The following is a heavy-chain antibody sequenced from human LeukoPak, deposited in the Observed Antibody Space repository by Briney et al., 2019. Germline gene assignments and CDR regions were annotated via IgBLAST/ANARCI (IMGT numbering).Heavy chain of an antibody. V-gene: IGHV3-23*01. Sequence: PGGSLRLPCAASGFTFSSYAMSWVRQAPGKGLEWVSAISGSGGSTYYADSVKGRFTISRDNSKNTLYLQMNSLRAEDTAVYYCARIPSGWYQYFDYWGQGTLVTVSS. J-gene: IGHJ4*02. CDR1: GFTFSSYA. CDR2: ISGSGGST. D-gene: IGHD6-19*01. CDR3: ARIPSGWYQYFDY.